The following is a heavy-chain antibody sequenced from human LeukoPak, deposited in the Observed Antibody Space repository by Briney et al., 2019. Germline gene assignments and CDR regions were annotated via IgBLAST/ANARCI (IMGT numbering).Heavy chain of an antibody. CDR2: INPNSGGT. Sequence: ASVKVSCKASGYTFTGYYMHWVRQAPGQGLEWMGWINPNSGGTNYAQKFQGRVTMTRDTSISTAYMELSRLRSDDTAVYYCARDQYYYESSGYYLIDYWGQGTLVTVSS. V-gene: IGHV1-2*02. J-gene: IGHJ4*02. CDR3: ARDQYYYESSGYYLIDY. D-gene: IGHD3-22*01. CDR1: GYTFTGYY.